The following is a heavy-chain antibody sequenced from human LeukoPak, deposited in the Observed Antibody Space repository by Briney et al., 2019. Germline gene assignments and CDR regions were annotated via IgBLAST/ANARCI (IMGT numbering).Heavy chain of an antibody. CDR2: IYYSGST. D-gene: IGHD3-16*02. CDR1: GGSISSYY. V-gene: IGHV4-59*08. J-gene: IGHJ4*02. Sequence: SETLSLTCTVSGGSISSYYWSWIRQPPGKGLEWIGYIYYSGSTNYNPSLKSRVTISVDTSKNQFSLKLSSVTAADTAVYYCARTYDYVWGNYPLYYFDYWGQGTLVTVSS. CDR3: ARTYDYVWGNYPLYYFDY.